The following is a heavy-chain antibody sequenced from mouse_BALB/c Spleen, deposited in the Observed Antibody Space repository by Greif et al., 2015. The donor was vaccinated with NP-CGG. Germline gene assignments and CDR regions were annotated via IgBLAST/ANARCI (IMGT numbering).Heavy chain of an antibody. D-gene: IGHD2-1*01. J-gene: IGHJ4*01. CDR1: GFNIKDTY. Sequence: EVQLVESGAELVKPGASVKLSCTASGFNIKDTYMHWVKQRPEQSLEWIGRIDPANGNTKYDPKFQGKATITADTSSNTAYLQLSSLTSEDTAVYYCVPYGNYYAMDYWGQGTSVTVSS. CDR3: VPYGNYYAMDY. V-gene: IGHV14-3*02. CDR2: IDPANGNT.